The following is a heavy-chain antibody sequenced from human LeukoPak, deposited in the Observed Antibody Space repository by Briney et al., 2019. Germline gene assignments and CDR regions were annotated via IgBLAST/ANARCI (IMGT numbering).Heavy chain of an antibody. J-gene: IGHJ2*01. CDR1: GGSISSSSYY. CDR3: ARVGWYNWNDVKVWYFDL. V-gene: IGHV4-39*07. Sequence: SETLSLTCTVSGGSISSSSYYWGWIRQPPGKGLEWIGSIYYSGSTYYNPSLKSRVTISVDTSKNQFSLKLSSVTAADTAVYYCARVGWYNWNDVKVWYFDLWGRGTLVTVSS. D-gene: IGHD1-20*01. CDR2: IYYSGST.